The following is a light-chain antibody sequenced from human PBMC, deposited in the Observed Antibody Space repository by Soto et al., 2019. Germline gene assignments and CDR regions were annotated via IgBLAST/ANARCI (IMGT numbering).Light chain of an antibody. CDR3: CSYAGSYTHYV. CDR2: DVT. V-gene: IGLV2-11*01. CDR1: SSDVGGYNY. Sequence: QSALTQPRSVSGSPGQSVTISCTGTSSDVGGYNYVSWYQHHPGKAPKLIIYDVTKWPSGVPDRFSGSKSGNTASLTISGLQAEDGADYYCCSYAGSYTHYVFGTGTKVTVL. J-gene: IGLJ1*01.